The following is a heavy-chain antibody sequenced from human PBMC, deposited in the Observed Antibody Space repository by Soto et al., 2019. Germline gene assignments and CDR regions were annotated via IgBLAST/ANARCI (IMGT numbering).Heavy chain of an antibody. CDR3: ARSGSGSAYYYYYGMDV. Sequence: ASVKGSCKASGYTFTSYGSXWVRQAPGQGLEWMGWISAYNGNTNYAQKLQGRVTMTTDTSTSTAYMELRSLRSDDTAVYYCARSGSGSAYYYYYGMDVWGQGTTVTVSS. D-gene: IGHD1-26*01. J-gene: IGHJ6*02. CDR2: ISAYNGNT. CDR1: GYTFTSYG. V-gene: IGHV1-18*01.